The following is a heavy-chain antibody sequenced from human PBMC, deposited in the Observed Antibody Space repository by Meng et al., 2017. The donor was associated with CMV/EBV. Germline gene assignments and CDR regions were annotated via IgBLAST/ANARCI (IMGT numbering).Heavy chain of an antibody. D-gene: IGHD2-2*01. CDR3: ASLNYCSSTSCSRRFDY. CDR2: INHSGST. CDR1: GGSFSGYH. Sequence: YGGSFSGYHWSGIRQPPGKGLEWIGEINHSGSTNYNPSLKSRVTISVDTSKNQFSLKLSSVTAADTAVYYCASLNYCSSTSCSRRFDYWGQGTLVTVSS. V-gene: IGHV4-34*01. J-gene: IGHJ4*02.